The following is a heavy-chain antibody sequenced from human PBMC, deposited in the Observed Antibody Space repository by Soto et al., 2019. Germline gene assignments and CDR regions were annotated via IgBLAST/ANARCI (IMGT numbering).Heavy chain of an antibody. CDR2: INPLGFST. CDR1: GYTFTSYN. CDR3: ARAEGRCGELYWFDP. V-gene: IGHV1-46*01. J-gene: IGHJ5*02. D-gene: IGHD1-7*01. Sequence: QVQLVQSGAEVKKPGASVKVSCKASGYTFTSYNMHWVRQAPGQGLEWVGMINPLGFSTTYAQKSRGKVPMTRETPPDQVYRERTNLRSDDTAVYFWARAEGRCGELYWFDPWGQGTLVTVPP.